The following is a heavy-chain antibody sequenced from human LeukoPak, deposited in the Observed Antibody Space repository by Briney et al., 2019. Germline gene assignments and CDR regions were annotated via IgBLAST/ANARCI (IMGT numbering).Heavy chain of an antibody. CDR1: GFTFSGSA. CDR3: TTSGGAGGLY. D-gene: IGHD2-8*02. Sequence: GGCLRLSCAASGFTFSGSAMHWVLQASRKGLEWVGRIRSKANSYATAYAASVKGRFTISRDDSKNTAYLQMNSLKTEDTAVYYCTTSGGAGGLYWSQGTLVTVSS. CDR2: IRSKANSYAT. V-gene: IGHV3-73*01. J-gene: IGHJ4*02.